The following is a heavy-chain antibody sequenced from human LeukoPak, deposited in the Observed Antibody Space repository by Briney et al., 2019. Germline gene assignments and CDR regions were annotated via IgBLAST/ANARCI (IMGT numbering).Heavy chain of an antibody. V-gene: IGHV3-74*01. J-gene: IGHJ4*02. D-gene: IGHD2-2*01. CDR3: VSFYETY. Sequence: GGSLRLSCAASGFTLSDYWMHWVRQAPGKGLVWVSHINSDGSWTGYADSVKGRFTISKDNAKNTVYLQMNNLRAEDTAVYYCVSFYETYWGRGTLVTVSS. CDR2: INSDGSWT. CDR1: GFTLSDYW.